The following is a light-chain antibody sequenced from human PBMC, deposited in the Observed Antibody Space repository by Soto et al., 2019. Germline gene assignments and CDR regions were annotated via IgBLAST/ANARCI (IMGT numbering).Light chain of an antibody. J-gene: IGKJ1*01. V-gene: IGKV3-15*01. CDR2: ATS. CDR1: QSVSSS. CDR3: QQYDDWPGT. Sequence: EIVMTQSPATLSVSPGERATLSCRASQSVSSSLAWYQQKLGQAPSLLIYATSTRATGIPARFSGSGSGTDFTLTSSSLYSEDFAVYYCQQYDDWPGTFGQGTKVDI.